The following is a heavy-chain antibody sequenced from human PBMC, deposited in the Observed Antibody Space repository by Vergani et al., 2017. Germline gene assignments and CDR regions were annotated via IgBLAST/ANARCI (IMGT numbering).Heavy chain of an antibody. D-gene: IGHD3-10*01. CDR1: GGSFSGYY. CDR2: INHSGST. Sequence: QVQLQQWGAGLLKPSETLSLTCAVYGGSFSGYYWSWIRQPPGKGLEWIGEINHSGSTNYNPSLKSRVTISVDTSKNQFSLKLRSVTGADTAVYYCARGAVYYGSGSYLHYYYYMDVWGKGTTVTVSS. CDR3: ARGAVYYGSGSYLHYYYYMDV. J-gene: IGHJ6*03. V-gene: IGHV4-34*01.